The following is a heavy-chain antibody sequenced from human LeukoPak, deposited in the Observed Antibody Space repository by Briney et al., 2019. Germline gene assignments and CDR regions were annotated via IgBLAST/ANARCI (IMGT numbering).Heavy chain of an antibody. CDR3: AKAGYSSGCYDY. D-gene: IGHD6-19*01. CDR2: ISGSGGST. J-gene: IGHJ4*02. CDR1: GFTFSSYA. Sequence: PGGSLRLSCAASGFTFSSYAMSWVRQAPGKGLEWVSAISGSGGSTFYADSVKGRFTISRDNSKNTLYLQMNSLRAEDTALYYCAKAGYSSGCYDYWGQGTLVTVSS. V-gene: IGHV3-23*01.